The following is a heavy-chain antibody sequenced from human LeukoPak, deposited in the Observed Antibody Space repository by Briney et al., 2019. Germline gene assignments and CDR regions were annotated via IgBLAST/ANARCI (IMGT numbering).Heavy chain of an antibody. CDR2: IRYDGSNK. V-gene: IGHV3-30*02. J-gene: IGHJ3*02. CDR3: AKLYLELRYFDWLPRVDAFDI. D-gene: IGHD3-9*01. CDR1: GFIFSGYG. Sequence: GGSLRLSCAASGFIFSGYGMHWVRQAPGKGLEWVAFIRYDGSNKYYADSVKGRFTISRDNSKNTLYLQMNSLRAEDTAVYYCAKLYLELRYFDWLPRVDAFDIWGQGTMVTVSS.